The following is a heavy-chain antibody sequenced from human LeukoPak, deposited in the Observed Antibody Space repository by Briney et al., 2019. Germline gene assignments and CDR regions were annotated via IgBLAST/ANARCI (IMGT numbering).Heavy chain of an antibody. CDR3: ARVSLVGVNWFDP. CDR1: GGSISSGDYY. V-gene: IGHV4-30-4*01. Sequence: PSQTLSLTCTVSGGSISSGDYYWSWIRQPPGKGLEWIGYIYYSGSTYYNPSLKSRVTISVDTSKNQFSLKLSSVTAADTAVYYCARVSLVGVNWFDPWGQGTLVTVSS. D-gene: IGHD2-15*01. CDR2: IYYSGST. J-gene: IGHJ5*02.